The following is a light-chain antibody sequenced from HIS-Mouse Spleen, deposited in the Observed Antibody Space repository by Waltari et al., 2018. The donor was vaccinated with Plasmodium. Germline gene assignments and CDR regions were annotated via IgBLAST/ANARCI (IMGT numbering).Light chain of an antibody. J-gene: IGKJ4*01. V-gene: IGKV3-20*01. CDR3: QQYVSSPT. Sequence: EIVLTQSPGTLSLSLGDSATLPCRASQSVSSSYLAWYQQKPGQSPRLLIYGASSRATGIPDRFSGSGSGTDFTLTISRLEPEDFAVYYCQQYVSSPTFGGGTKVEIK. CDR2: GAS. CDR1: QSVSSSY.